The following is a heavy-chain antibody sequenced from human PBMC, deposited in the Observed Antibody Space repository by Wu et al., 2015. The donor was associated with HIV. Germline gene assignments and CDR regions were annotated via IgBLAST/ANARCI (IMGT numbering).Heavy chain of an antibody. V-gene: IGHV1-69*12. CDR1: GGTFSSYA. Sequence: QVQLVQSGAEVKKPGSSVKVSCKASGGTFSSYAISWVRQAPGQGLEWMGGIIPIFGTANYAQKFQGRVTITADESTSTAYMELSSLRSEDTAVYYCARVVRYLITSWVRAVFSTYGGDQRGNPWV. D-gene: IGHD3-10*01. J-gene: IGHJ5*02. CDR3: ARVVRYLITSWVRAVFSTYGGDQRGNP. CDR2: IIPIFGTA.